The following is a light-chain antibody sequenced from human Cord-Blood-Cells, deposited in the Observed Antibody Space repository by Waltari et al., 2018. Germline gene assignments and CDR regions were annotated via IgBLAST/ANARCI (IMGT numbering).Light chain of an antibody. J-gene: IGLJ3*02. CDR3: SAYTSSITLE. V-gene: IGLV2-14*01. CDR1: RRDVGGYNF. CDR2: DGS. Sequence: QSALTQPASVYGSPGQSITISCTGTRRDVGGYNFVSWYQQHPGKAPKLMIYDGSNRPSGVSNRFSGSKSGNTASLTISGLQAEDEADYYCSAYTSSITLEFGGGTKLTVL.